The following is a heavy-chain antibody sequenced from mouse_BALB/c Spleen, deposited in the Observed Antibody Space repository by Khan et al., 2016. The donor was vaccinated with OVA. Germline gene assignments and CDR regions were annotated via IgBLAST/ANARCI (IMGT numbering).Heavy chain of an antibody. D-gene: IGHD2-10*02. CDR1: GYSFTSYW. CDR2: INPSDGRT. CDR3: ARGGYGSLPY. V-gene: IGHV1S81*02. J-gene: IGHJ3*01. Sequence: QVQLQQPGAELVKPGASVKLSCKASGYSFTSYWMHWVKQRPGQGLEWIGYINPSDGRTYYNENFKSKATLTVDKSSSTAYMQLSSQTSEDSAGYYCARGGYGSLPYWGQGTLVTVST.